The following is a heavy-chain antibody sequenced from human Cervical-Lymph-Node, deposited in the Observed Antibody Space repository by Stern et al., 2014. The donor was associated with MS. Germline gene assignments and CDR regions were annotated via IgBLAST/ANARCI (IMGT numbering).Heavy chain of an antibody. CDR2: IYPGDSDT. CDR3: ARRIRDGYDWDAFNI. J-gene: IGHJ3*02. V-gene: IGHV5-51*03. D-gene: IGHD5-24*01. Sequence: VQLVQSGAEARKPGESLKLSCKGSVDSFSGYWIGWVRQRPGKGLEWMGIIYPGDSDTRYSPSFQGQVTMSADKSINTAYLQWSSRKASDTAIYYCARRIRDGYDWDAFNIWGQGTMVTVSS. CDR1: VDSFSGYW.